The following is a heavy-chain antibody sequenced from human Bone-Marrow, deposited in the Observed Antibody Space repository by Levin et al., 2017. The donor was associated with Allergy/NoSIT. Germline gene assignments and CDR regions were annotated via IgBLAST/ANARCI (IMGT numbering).Heavy chain of an antibody. CDR2: IYPGDSDT. Sequence: LGESLKISCKGSGYSFTSYWIGWVRQMPGKGLEWMGIIYPGDSDTRYSPSFQGQVTISADKSISTAYLQWSSLKASDTAMYYCASPFFYCSGGSCYADDAFDIWGQGTMVTVSS. CDR3: ASPFFYCSGGSCYADDAFDI. V-gene: IGHV5-51*01. CDR1: GYSFTSYW. J-gene: IGHJ3*02. D-gene: IGHD2-15*01.